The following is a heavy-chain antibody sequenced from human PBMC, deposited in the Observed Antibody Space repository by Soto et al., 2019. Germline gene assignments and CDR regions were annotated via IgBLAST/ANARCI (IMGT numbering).Heavy chain of an antibody. CDR1: GGSISSGGYY. CDR3: ARVASLGVRGVIDWFAP. CDR2: IYYSGST. V-gene: IGHV4-31*03. D-gene: IGHD3-10*01. Sequence: SETLSLTCTVSGGSISSGGYYWSWIRQHPGNGLEWIGYIYYSGSTYYNPSLQSRVTISVDTSKNQFSLKLSSVTAADTAVYYCARVASLGVRGVIDWFAPWGQGTLVTVSS. J-gene: IGHJ5*02.